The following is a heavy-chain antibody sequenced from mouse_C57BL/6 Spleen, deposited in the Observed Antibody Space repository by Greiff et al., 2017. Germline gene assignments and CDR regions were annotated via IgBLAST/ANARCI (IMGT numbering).Heavy chain of an antibody. V-gene: IGHV1-55*01. CDR1: GYTFTSYW. Sequence: QVQLKQPGAELVKPGASVKMSCKASGYTFTSYWITWVKQRPGQGLEWIGDIYPGSGSTNYNEKFKSKATLTVDTSSSTAYMQLSSLTSEDSAVYYCARGGYGSSYEGDWGQGTTLTVSS. CDR3: ARGGYGSSYEGD. J-gene: IGHJ2*01. D-gene: IGHD1-1*01. CDR2: IYPGSGST.